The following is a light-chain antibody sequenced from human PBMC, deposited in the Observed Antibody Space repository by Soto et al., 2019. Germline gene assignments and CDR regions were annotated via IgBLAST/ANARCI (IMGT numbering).Light chain of an antibody. V-gene: IGLV1-40*01. CDR2: GNS. CDR1: SSNIGAGYD. CDR3: QSYDSSLSGYV. J-gene: IGLJ1*01. Sequence: QSALTQPASVSGAPGQRVTISCTGSSSNIGAGYDVHWYQHLPGTAPKLLIYGNSNRPSGVPDRFSGSKSGTSASLAITGLQAEDEADYYCQSYDSSLSGYVFGTGTKGTVL.